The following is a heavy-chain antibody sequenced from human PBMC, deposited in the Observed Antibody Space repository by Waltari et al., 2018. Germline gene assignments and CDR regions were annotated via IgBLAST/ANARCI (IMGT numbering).Heavy chain of an antibody. CDR3: ARLAADSRGAFDF. Sequence: QLQLQEPGPGLVKPSETLSLTCGVAGYVITNHYGNWSRQPPGKGLEWIGRISGSGGNTDYNPSLKSRVTISTDPSKTQFSLKLNSVPAADTAVYYCARLAADSRGAFDFWGQGVRVTVSS. CDR2: ISGSGGNT. D-gene: IGHD6-25*01. V-gene: IGHV4-4*07. J-gene: IGHJ3*01. CDR1: GYVITNHY.